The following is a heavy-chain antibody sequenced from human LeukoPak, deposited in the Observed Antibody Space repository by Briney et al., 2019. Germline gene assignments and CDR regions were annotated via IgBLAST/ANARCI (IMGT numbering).Heavy chain of an antibody. CDR1: GGSISSYY. CDR2: IYSSGRT. D-gene: IGHD4-17*01. J-gene: IGHJ4*02. V-gene: IGHV4-59*01. CDR3: ARDYGSKFDY. Sequence: SETLSLTYTVSGGSISSYYWCWIRQPPGKGLEWIGYIYSSGRTTYNPSLKSRLTISVDTSENQFSLRLTSVTAADTAVYYCARDYGSKFDYWGQGALVTVSS.